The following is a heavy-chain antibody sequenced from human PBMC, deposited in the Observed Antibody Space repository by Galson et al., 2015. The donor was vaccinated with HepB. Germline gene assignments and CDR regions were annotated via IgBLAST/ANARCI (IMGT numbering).Heavy chain of an antibody. CDR1: GGSISSGSYY. CDR3: ARDERYSYGYPRNYYYYMDV. Sequence: TLSLTCTVSGGSISSGSYYWSWIRQPAGKGLEWIGRIYTSGSTNYNPSLKSRVTMSVDTSKNQFSLKLTSVTAADTAVYYCARDERYSYGYPRNYYYYMDVWGKGTTVTVSS. CDR2: IYTSGST. V-gene: IGHV4-61*02. J-gene: IGHJ6*03. D-gene: IGHD5-18*01.